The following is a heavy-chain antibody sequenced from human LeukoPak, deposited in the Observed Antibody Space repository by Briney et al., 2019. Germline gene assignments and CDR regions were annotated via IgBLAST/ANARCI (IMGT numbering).Heavy chain of an antibody. D-gene: IGHD1-20*01. J-gene: IGHJ4*02. CDR2: INCDGRTI. V-gene: IGHV3-74*01. CDR3: ARVTVSSSEVIFDY. CDR1: GFTFSSYW. Sequence: GGSLRLSCVASGFTFSSYWMHWVRQAPGKGLVWVSRINCDGRTITYADSVKGRFTISRDKAKNTLYLQMNSLRAEDTAVYYCARVTVSSSEVIFDYWGQGSLVTVSS.